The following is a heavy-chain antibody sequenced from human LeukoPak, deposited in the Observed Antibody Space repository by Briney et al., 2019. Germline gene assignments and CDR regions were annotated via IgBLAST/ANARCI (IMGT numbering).Heavy chain of an antibody. Sequence: PSETLSLTCTVSSYSISRGYYWGWIRQTPGKGLEWIGSIYYSGSNYHNPSLKSRVSMSVDTSKNQFSLKLSSVTAADTAVYYCANMGYSYAPGLFDPWGQGTLVTVSS. J-gene: IGHJ5*02. V-gene: IGHV4-38-2*02. CDR2: IYYSGSN. CDR1: SYSISRGYY. CDR3: ANMGYSYAPGLFDP. D-gene: IGHD5-18*01.